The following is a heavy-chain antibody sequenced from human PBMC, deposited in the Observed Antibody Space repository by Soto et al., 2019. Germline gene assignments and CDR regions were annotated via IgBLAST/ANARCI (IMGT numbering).Heavy chain of an antibody. Sequence: DVQLVESGGVVVQLGGSLRLSCAASGFTFDDYTMHWVRQAPGKGLEWVSLISWDGGSTYYADSVKGRFTISRDNTKNSLYGQMNSLRTEDTALYYCAKGDGASYCSSSSCSLDYWGQGTLVTVAS. J-gene: IGHJ4*02. V-gene: IGHV3-43*01. D-gene: IGHD2-2*01. CDR2: ISWDGGST. CDR3: AKGDGASYCSSSSCSLDY. CDR1: GFTFDDYT.